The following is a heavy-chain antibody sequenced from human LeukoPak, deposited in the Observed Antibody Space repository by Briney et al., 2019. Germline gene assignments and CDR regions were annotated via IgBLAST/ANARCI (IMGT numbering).Heavy chain of an antibody. J-gene: IGHJ4*02. CDR1: GGTFSSYT. CDR2: IIPILGIA. V-gene: IGHV1-69*02. D-gene: IGHD6-13*01. CDR3: AANGSPYSSSWLVRGEELDY. Sequence: SVHVSCQASGGTFSSYTISWLRPPPAKGLAWMGRIIPILGIANYPQKFQGRVTITADKSTRTAYMELSSLRSEDTAVYYWAANGSPYSSSWLVRGEELDYWGQGTLVTVSS.